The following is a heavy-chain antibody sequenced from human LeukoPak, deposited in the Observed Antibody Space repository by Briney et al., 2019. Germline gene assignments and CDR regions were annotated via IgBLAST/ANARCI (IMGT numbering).Heavy chain of an antibody. J-gene: IGHJ4*02. D-gene: IGHD2-15*01. CDR1: GFTFDDYA. CDR3: AKDIXTVVTXXXFDY. CDR2: ISWNSGSI. Sequence: SRSLRLSCAASGFTFDDYAMHWVRQAPGKGLEWVSGISWNSGSIGYADSVKGRFTISRDNAKNSLYLQMNSLRAEDTALYYCAKDIXTVVTXXXFDYWGQGTLVTVSS. V-gene: IGHV3-9*01.